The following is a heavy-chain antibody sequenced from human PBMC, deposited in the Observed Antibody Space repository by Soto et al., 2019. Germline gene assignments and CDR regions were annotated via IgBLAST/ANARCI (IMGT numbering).Heavy chain of an antibody. J-gene: IGHJ6*02. CDR1: GFTFSSYG. CDR2: ISSSSTI. V-gene: IGHV3-48*02. Sequence: PVGSLRLSCAASGFTFSSYGMNWVRQAPGKGLEWVSYISSSSTIFYADSVKGRFTIFRDIAKNSLYLQMSSLRDEGTAVYYCARAENYYYGMDVWGQGTTVTVSS. CDR3: ARAENYYYGMDV.